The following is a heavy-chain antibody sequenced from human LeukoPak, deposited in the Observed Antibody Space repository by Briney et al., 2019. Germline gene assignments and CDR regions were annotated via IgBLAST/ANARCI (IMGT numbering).Heavy chain of an antibody. CDR3: ASILTKYYGMDV. Sequence: SETLSLTCAVYGVSFSGYYWSWIRQPPGRGLEWVGEINHSGSTNYNPTLKSRVTITVATPKNKFSLKLSSVTAADTAVSYCASILTKYYGMDVWGQGTTVTVSS. J-gene: IGHJ6*02. V-gene: IGHV4-34*01. CDR1: GVSFSGYY. CDR2: INHSGST. D-gene: IGHD1-1*01.